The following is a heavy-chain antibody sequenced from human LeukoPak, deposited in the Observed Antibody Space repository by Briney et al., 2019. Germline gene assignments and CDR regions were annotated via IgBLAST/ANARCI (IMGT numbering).Heavy chain of an antibody. J-gene: IGHJ4*02. CDR3: ARHLRLGELSPL. D-gene: IGHD3-16*02. Sequence: GGSLRLSCAASGFTFINYAMSWVRQAPGKGLEWVSTSGSGGSTFYADSVKGRFTISRDNAKNSLYLQMNSLRAEDTAVYYCARHLRLGELSPLGGQGTLVTVSS. CDR1: GFTFINYA. V-gene: IGHV3-23*01. CDR2: SGSGGST.